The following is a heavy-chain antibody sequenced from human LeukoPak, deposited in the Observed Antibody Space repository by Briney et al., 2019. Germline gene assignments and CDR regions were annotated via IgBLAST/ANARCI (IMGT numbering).Heavy chain of an antibody. V-gene: IGHV4-4*07. CDR2: IYTSGST. J-gene: IGHJ3*02. D-gene: IGHD3-22*01. CDR3: ARDRYYYDSSGYYLLDAFDI. CDR1: GGSISSYY. Sequence: SETLSLTCTVSGGSISSYYWSWIRQPAGKGLEWIGRIYTSGSTNYNPSLKSRVTMSVDTSKNQFSLKLSSVTAADTAVYYCARDRYYYDSSGYYLLDAFDIWGQGTMVTVSS.